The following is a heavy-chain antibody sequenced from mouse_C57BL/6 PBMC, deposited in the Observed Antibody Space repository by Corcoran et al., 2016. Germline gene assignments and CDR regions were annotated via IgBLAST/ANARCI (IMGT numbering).Heavy chain of an antibody. CDR3: ARWFLYYDYGYAMDY. Sequence: QIQLQQSGAELVKPGASVKISCTASGYAFSSYWMNWVKQRPGKGLEWIGQIYPGDGDTNYNGKFKGKATLTADKSSSTAYMQLSSLTSEDSAVYFGARWFLYYDYGYAMDYWGQGTSVTVSS. CDR1: GYAFSSYW. J-gene: IGHJ4*01. V-gene: IGHV1-80*01. CDR2: IYPGDGDT. D-gene: IGHD2-4*01.